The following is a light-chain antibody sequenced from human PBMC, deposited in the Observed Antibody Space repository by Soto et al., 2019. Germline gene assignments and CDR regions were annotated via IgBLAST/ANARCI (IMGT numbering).Light chain of an antibody. J-gene: IGLJ2*01. V-gene: IGLV1-40*01. CDR2: GNS. CDR1: SSNIGAGYD. Sequence: QPVLTQPPSVSGAPGQRVTISCTGSSSNIGAGYDVHWYQQLPGTAPKLLIYGNSNRPSGVPDRFSGSKSGTSASLAITGLQAEDEADYYCQSYASSLSRVFGGGTKLTVL. CDR3: QSYASSLSRV.